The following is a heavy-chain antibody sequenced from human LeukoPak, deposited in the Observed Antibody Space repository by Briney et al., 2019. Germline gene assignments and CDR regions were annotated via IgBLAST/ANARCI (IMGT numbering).Heavy chain of an antibody. CDR1: GSTVSNNY. CDR3: AGRRVLDASLDY. V-gene: IGHV3-66*02. CDR2: IYSGDNT. Sequence: PGGSLRLSCAASGSTVSNNYMSWVRQAPGKGLEWVSVIYSGDNTYYVESVKGRFTISRDNSKNTLFLQMNRLRAEDTAVYYCAGRRVLDASLDYWGQGTLVTVSS. D-gene: IGHD3-16*01. J-gene: IGHJ4*02.